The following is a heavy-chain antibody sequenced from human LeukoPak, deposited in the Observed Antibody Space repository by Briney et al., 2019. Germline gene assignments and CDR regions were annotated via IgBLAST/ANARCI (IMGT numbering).Heavy chain of an antibody. Sequence: SETLSLTCAVYGGSFSGYYWSWIRQPPGKGLEWIGEINHSGSTNYNPSLKSRVTISVDTSKNQFSLKLSSVTAADTAVYYCARVYGSGSYSNFYYYYMDVWGKGTTVTVSS. CDR1: GGSFSGYY. CDR3: ARVYGSGSYSNFYYYYMDV. V-gene: IGHV4-34*01. CDR2: INHSGST. D-gene: IGHD3-10*01. J-gene: IGHJ6*03.